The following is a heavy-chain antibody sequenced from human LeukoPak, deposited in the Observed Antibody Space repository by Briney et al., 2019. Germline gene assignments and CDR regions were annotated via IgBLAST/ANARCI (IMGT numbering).Heavy chain of an antibody. J-gene: IGHJ4*02. Sequence: GGSLRLSCAASGFTFSSYWMTWVRQAPGKGLEWVAKIKQDGSEKYYAYSVKGRFTISRDNAKNSLYLQMNSLGADDTAVYYCSRRGTGSGWAHFDYWGQGTLVSVSS. V-gene: IGHV3-7*05. D-gene: IGHD6-25*01. CDR1: GFTFSSYW. CDR3: SRRGTGSGWAHFDY. CDR2: IKQDGSEK.